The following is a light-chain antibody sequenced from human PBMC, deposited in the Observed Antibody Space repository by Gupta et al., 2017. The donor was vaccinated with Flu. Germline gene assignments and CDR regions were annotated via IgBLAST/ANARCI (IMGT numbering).Light chain of an antibody. J-gene: IGKJ5*01. Sequence: GDRVNITCRASQSISSYLNWYQQKPGKAPKLLIYAASSLQSGVPSRFSGSGSGTDFTLTISSLQPEDFATYYCQQSYSTVITFGQGTRLEIK. CDR3: QQSYSTVIT. CDR2: AAS. CDR1: QSISSY. V-gene: IGKV1-39*01.